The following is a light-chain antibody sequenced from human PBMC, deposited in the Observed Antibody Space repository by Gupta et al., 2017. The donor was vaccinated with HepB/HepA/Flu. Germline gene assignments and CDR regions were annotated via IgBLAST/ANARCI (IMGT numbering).Light chain of an antibody. J-gene: IGKJ4*01. CDR3: LRSDSTPRT. CDR1: QNINKY. V-gene: IGKV1-39*01. CDR2: TAS. Sequence: DIQMTQSPSSLSASVGDRVTITCRASQNINKYLNWYQQKPGKAPKLLIYTASNLQSGVPSRFGGSGSGTDFTLTISRLQPEDFATYYCLRSDSTPRTFGEGTKVEVK.